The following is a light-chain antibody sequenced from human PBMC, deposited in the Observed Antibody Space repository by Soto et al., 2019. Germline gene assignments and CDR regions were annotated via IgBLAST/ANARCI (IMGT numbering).Light chain of an antibody. CDR1: RSNIGRNF. V-gene: IGLV1-51*01. Sequence: QSVLTQSPSASGTPGQRVTISCSGSRSNIGRNFAYWYQHVPGTAPRLLIYDINKRPSGIPDRFSGFKSGTSATLGITGLQTGDEAIYYCGTWDSSLSAGVVFGGGTQLTVL. J-gene: IGLJ2*01. CDR3: GTWDSSLSAGVV. CDR2: DIN.